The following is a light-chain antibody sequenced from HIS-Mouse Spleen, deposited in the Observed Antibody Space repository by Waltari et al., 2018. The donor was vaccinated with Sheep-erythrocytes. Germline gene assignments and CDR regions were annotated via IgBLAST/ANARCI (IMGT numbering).Light chain of an antibody. J-gene: IGLJ2*01. V-gene: IGLV3-1*01. CDR1: KLGDKY. Sequence: SSELTQPPSVSVSPGQTASITCSGDKLGDKYACWYQQKPGQSPVLVIYQDTKRPSGIPVLFSGYNSGNTATLTISGTQAMDEADYYCQAWDSSIVVFGGGTKLTVL. CDR2: QDT. CDR3: QAWDSSIVV.